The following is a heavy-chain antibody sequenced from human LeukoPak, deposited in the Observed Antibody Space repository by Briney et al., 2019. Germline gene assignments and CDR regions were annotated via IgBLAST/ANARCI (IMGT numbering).Heavy chain of an antibody. J-gene: IGHJ4*02. V-gene: IGHV3-33*01. D-gene: IGHD5-18*01. Sequence: PGGSLRLSCAASGFTFGSYGMHWVRQAPGKGLEWVAVIWYDGSNKYYADSVKGRFTISRDNSKNTLYLQMNSLRAEDTAVYYCARADVDTAMVVDYWGQGTLVTVSS. CDR3: ARADVDTAMVVDY. CDR1: GFTFGSYG. CDR2: IWYDGSNK.